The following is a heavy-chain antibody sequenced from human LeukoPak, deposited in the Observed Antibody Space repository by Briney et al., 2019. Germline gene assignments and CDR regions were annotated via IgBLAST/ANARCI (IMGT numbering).Heavy chain of an antibody. D-gene: IGHD6-13*01. V-gene: IGHV1-69*04. CDR2: IIPILGIA. CDR3: AREAAAGFGYYYYGMDV. J-gene: IGHJ6*02. Sequence: ASVKVSCKASGGTFSSYAISWVRQAPGQGLEWMGRIIPILGIANYAQKFQGRVTITADKSTSTAYMELSSLRSEDTAVYYCAREAAAGFGYYYYGMDVWGQGTTVTVSS. CDR1: GGTFSSYA.